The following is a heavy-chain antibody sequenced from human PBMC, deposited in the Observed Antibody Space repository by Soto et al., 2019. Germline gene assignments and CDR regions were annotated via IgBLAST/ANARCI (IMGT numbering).Heavy chain of an antibody. Sequence: EVQLLESGGGLVQPGGSLRLSCVASGFTFSSYAMSWVRQAPGKGLEWVSAISGSGGSTYYADSVKGRFTISRDNSKNTRYLQMNSLRAEDTAVYYCAKARADYYHSSGYSDYWGQGTLVTVSS. CDR1: GFTFSSYA. CDR3: AKARADYYHSSGYSDY. V-gene: IGHV3-23*01. CDR2: ISGSGGST. D-gene: IGHD3-22*01. J-gene: IGHJ4*02.